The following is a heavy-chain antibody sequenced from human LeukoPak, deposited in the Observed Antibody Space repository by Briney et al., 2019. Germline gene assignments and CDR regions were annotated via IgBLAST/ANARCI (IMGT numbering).Heavy chain of an antibody. CDR3: ASGKLHDYGDYVFDY. Sequence: GASVKVSCKASGYTFTGYYMHWVRQAPGQGLEWMGWINPNSGGTNYAQKFQGRVTMTRDTSISTAYMELSRLRSDDTAVYYCASGKLHDYGDYVFDYWGQGTLVTVSS. V-gene: IGHV1-2*02. CDR1: GYTFTGYY. J-gene: IGHJ4*02. D-gene: IGHD4-17*01. CDR2: INPNSGGT.